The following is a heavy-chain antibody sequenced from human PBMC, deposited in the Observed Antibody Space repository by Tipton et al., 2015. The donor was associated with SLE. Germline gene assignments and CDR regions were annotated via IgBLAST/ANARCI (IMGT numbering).Heavy chain of an antibody. Sequence: LRLSCTVSGGSINSSYYWGWIRQPPGKGLEWIGNIYYSGSTYYNPSLKTRVTISVDTSKNQFSLKLSSVTAADTAVYYCATGWYYFDYWGQGTLLTVSS. CDR1: GGSINSSYY. J-gene: IGHJ4*02. CDR3: ATGWYYFDY. CDR2: IYYSGST. V-gene: IGHV4-39*01. D-gene: IGHD6-19*01.